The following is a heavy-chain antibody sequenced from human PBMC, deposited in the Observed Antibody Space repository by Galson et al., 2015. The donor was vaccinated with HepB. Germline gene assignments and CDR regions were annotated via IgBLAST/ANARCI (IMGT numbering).Heavy chain of an antibody. CDR3: REGHYSGR. CDR2: IRGDGSER. V-gene: IGHV3-7*03. J-gene: IGHJ4*02. CDR1: GFPFSNFW. D-gene: IGHD2-15*01. Sequence: SLRLSCAASGFPFSNFWMSWVRQAPGRGLQWVANIRGDGSERYYADSVKGRFTISRDNAKNLLYLQMNSLTAEDTAVYFCREGHYSGRWGQGTLVTVSS.